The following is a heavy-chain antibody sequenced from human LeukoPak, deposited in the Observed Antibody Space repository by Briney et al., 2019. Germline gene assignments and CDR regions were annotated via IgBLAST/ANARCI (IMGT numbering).Heavy chain of an antibody. CDR3: ASEDVDTGDF. CDR1: GFTFTNAG. J-gene: IGHJ4*02. V-gene: IGHV3-30*01. D-gene: IGHD5-18*01. Sequence: GGSLRLSCAASGFTFTNAGIHWVRLAADKGLEWVSFISHDGTNKYYSDSVDGRFTVSRLNSQSTVFLQMTDLRPDDTATYYCASEDVDTGDFWGQGTLVTVSS. CDR2: ISHDGTNK.